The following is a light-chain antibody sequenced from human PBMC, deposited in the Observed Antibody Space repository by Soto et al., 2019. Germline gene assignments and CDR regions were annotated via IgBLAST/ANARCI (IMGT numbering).Light chain of an antibody. J-gene: IGKJ4*02. Sequence: IQMTQSPSTLSASAGDRLTLTCRASQSIXSNLGWYQKKPGQAPRIMXYGASSRESGVPARLSGSGSGTEFTLPISSLQPDDFATYYCQQYKNWPRTFGGGTKVDIK. CDR1: QSIXSN. CDR3: QQYKNWPRT. V-gene: IGKV1-5*01. CDR2: GAS.